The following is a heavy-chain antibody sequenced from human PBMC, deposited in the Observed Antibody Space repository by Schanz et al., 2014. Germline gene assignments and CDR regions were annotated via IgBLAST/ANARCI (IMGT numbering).Heavy chain of an antibody. CDR3: ARENLNWEAFDI. D-gene: IGHD7-27*01. CDR2: ISRDGTTS. J-gene: IGHJ3*02. V-gene: IGHV3-11*01. Sequence: VQLVESGGGLVTPGGSLRLSCAASGFTFSDYYMNWIRQAPGKGLEWLSYISRDGTTSYYADSVKGRFTISRDNAKNSLYLEMTSLRGEDTAVYYCARENLNWEAFDIWGQGTVVTVSS. CDR1: GFTFSDYY.